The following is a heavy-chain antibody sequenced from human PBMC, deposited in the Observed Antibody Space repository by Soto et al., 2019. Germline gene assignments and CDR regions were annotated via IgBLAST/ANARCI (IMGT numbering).Heavy chain of an antibody. J-gene: IGHJ4*02. CDR3: AKDLRYCSSTSCYPRYYFDY. CDR2: IKQDGSEK. Sequence: GGSLRLSCAASRFTFSNYWMSWVRQAPGKGLEWVANIKQDGSEKYYVDSVKGRFTISRDNSKNTLYLQMNSLRAEDTAVYYCAKDLRYCSSTSCYPRYYFDYWGQGTLVTVSS. D-gene: IGHD2-2*01. CDR1: RFTFSNYW. V-gene: IGHV3-7*03.